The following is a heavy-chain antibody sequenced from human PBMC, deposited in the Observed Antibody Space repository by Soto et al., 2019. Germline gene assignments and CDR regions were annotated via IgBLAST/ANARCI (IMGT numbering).Heavy chain of an antibody. D-gene: IGHD3-16*01. CDR1: GFTISGIA. CDR3: ARDLSWGSKWYYYMDV. J-gene: IGHJ6*03. V-gene: IGHV3-48*02. Sequence: EVQLVESGGGLVQPGGSLRLSCAASGFTISGIAMNWVRQAPGRGLGWVSYISSRSTNIHYADSVRGQFTISRDNAKNSLYLQMNSLRDEDTAVYRCARDLSWGSKWYYYMDVWGKGTTVTVSS. CDR2: ISSRSTNI.